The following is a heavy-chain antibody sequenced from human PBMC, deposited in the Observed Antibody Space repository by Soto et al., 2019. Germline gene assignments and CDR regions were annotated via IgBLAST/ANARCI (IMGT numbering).Heavy chain of an antibody. CDR3: AKDISARGSYNYYYGMDV. D-gene: IGHD3-16*01. V-gene: IGHV3-9*01. Sequence: GGSLGLSCAASGFTFDDYAMHWVRQAPGKGLEWVSGISWNSNSIGYADSVKARFTMSRDNAKNFLYLEMNSLRPEDTALYFCAKDISARGSYNYYYGMDVWGQGTTVTVSS. CDR1: GFTFDDYA. CDR2: ISWNSNSI. J-gene: IGHJ6*02.